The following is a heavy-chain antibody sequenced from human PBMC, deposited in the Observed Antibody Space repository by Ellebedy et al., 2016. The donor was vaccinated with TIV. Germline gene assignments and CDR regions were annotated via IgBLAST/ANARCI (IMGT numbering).Heavy chain of an antibody. CDR2: INHSGST. D-gene: IGHD1-26*01. Sequence: MPSETLSLTCAVYGGSFSAYYWSRIRQPPGKGLEWIGEINHSGSTNYTPSLKRRVTMSVDTSKNQFSLKLTSVTAADTAVYYCARAPGGGAYFDYWGQGTLVTVSS. J-gene: IGHJ4*02. CDR3: ARAPGGGAYFDY. CDR1: GGSFSAYY. V-gene: IGHV4-34*01.